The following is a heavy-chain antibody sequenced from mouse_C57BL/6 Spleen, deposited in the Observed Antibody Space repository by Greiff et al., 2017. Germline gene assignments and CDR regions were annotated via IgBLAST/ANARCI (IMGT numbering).Heavy chain of an antibody. D-gene: IGHD1-1*01. CDR3: ARGRNYYGSSYPYYFDY. CDR1: GYTFTSYW. Sequence: QVQLKQPGAELVMPGASVKLSCKASGYTFTSYWMHWVKQRPGQGLEWIGEIDPSDSYTNYNQKFKGKSTLTVDKSSSTAYMQLSSLTSEDSAVYYCARGRNYYGSSYPYYFDYWGQGTTLTVSS. CDR2: IDPSDSYT. J-gene: IGHJ2*01. V-gene: IGHV1-69*01.